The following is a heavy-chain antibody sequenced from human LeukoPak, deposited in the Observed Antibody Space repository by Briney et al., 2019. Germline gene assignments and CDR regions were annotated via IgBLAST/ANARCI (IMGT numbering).Heavy chain of an antibody. V-gene: IGHV3-23*01. CDR3: AKADSSGYYSYFEN. Sequence: GGSLRLSYAASGFTFSNFAMSWVRQGPGKGLEWVSSVSGRSDTTYYADSVKGRFTISRDNSKNTMYLQMNSLRGEDTAIYYCAKADSSGYYSYFENWGQGILVTVSS. D-gene: IGHD3-22*01. CDR1: GFTFSNFA. J-gene: IGHJ4*02. CDR2: VSGRSDTT.